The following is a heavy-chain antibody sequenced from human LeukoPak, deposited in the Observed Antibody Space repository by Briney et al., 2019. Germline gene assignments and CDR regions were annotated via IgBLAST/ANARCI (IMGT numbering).Heavy chain of an antibody. Sequence: SETLSLTCAVYGGSFSGHYWSWIRQPPGKGLEWIGEINHSGSTNYNPSLKSRVTISVDTSKNQFSLKLSSVTAADTAVYYCARFRYYGGRYQLQYYYGMDVWGQGTTVTVSS. CDR2: INHSGST. J-gene: IGHJ6*02. V-gene: IGHV4-34*01. CDR3: ARFRYYGGRYQLQYYYGMDV. CDR1: GGSFSGHY. D-gene: IGHD2-2*01.